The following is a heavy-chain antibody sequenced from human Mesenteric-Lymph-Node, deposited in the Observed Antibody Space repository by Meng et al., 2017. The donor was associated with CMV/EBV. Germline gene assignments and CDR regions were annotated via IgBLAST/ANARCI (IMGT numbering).Heavy chain of an antibody. V-gene: IGHV4-61*01. Sequence: CSVSGGTIRGSSYYWGWIRQPPGKGPEWIGYVYYSGSTHYNPSLESRVTISVDTSKNQFSLKLTSVTAADTAVYYCARDVRSTRYFDYWGPGTLVTVSS. CDR1: GGTIRGSSYY. CDR2: VYYSGST. J-gene: IGHJ4*02. CDR3: ARDVRSTRYFDY. D-gene: IGHD2-2*01.